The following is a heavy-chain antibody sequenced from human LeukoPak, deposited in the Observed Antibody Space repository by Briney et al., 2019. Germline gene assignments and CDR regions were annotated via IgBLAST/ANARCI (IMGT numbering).Heavy chain of an antibody. CDR1: GFTFSDYA. J-gene: IGHJ4*02. D-gene: IGHD2/OR15-2a*01. Sequence: PGGSLRLSCAASGFTFSDYAMSWVRQAPGQGLQWVSGLSVNGYSTFYADSVRGRFTIARDNARATVFLQLHSLSAEDTANSYCERSPITFYHLQYYFDFCGRGPQVLVSS. CDR3: ERSPITFYHLQYYFDF. CDR2: LSVNGYST. V-gene: IGHV3-23*01.